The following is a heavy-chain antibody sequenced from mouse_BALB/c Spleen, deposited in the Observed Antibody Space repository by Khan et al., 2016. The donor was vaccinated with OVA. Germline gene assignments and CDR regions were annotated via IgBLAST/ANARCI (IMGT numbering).Heavy chain of an antibody. CDR3: TRTGNYRYYFDY. CDR2: ILPGSGST. V-gene: IGHV1-9*01. CDR1: GYTFSSYW. Sequence: QVQLKQSGAELMKPGASVKISCKATGYTFSSYWIEWVKQRPGHGLEWIGEILPGSGSTNYNEKFKGKATFTADTSSKTAYMQLNSLSSEDSAVYYCTRTGNYRYYFDYWGQGTTLTVSS. D-gene: IGHD2-1*01. J-gene: IGHJ2*01.